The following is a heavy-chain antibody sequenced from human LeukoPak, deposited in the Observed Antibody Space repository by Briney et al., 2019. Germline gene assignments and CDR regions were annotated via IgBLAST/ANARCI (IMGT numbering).Heavy chain of an antibody. CDR1: GFTFSTYG. J-gene: IGHJ4*02. Sequence: PGGSLRLSCAASGFTFSTYGISWVRQAPGKGLEWVSSISGSGGSTYYADSVKGRVTVSRDNSKSTLYLQMNSLRAEDTAVYYCAKSSYYDSSGYYREYYFDQWGQGTLVTVSS. V-gene: IGHV3-23*01. D-gene: IGHD3-22*01. CDR2: ISGSGGST. CDR3: AKSSYYDSSGYYREYYFDQ.